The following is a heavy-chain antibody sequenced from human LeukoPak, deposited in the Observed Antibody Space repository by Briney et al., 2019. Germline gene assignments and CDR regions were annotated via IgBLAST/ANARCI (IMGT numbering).Heavy chain of an antibody. CDR3: ARDPYGDYGFDY. D-gene: IGHD4-17*01. J-gene: IGHJ4*02. V-gene: IGHV3-53*01. CDR2: IYSGGST. Sequence: PGGSLRLSCAASGFTVSSNYISWVRQAPGKGLEWVSVIYSGGSTYYADSVKGRFTISRDNSKNTLYLQMNSLRAEDTAVYYCARDPYGDYGFDYWGQGTLVTVSS. CDR1: GFTVSSNY.